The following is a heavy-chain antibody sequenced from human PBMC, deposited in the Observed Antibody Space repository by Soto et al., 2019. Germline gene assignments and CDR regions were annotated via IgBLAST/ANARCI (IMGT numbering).Heavy chain of an antibody. CDR1: GFTFGDYA. CDR2: IRSKAYGGTT. J-gene: IGHJ4*02. D-gene: IGHD3-22*01. Sequence: PGGSLRLSCTASGFTFGDYAMSWFRQAPGKGLEWVGFIRSKAYGGTTEYAASVKGRFTISRDDSKSIAYLQMNSLKTEDTAVYYCTRYCRYYYDPTFDYWGQGTLVTISS. CDR3: TRYCRYYYDPTFDY. V-gene: IGHV3-49*03.